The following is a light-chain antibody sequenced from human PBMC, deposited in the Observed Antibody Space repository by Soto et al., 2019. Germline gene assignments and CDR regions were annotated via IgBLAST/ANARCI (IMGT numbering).Light chain of an antibody. CDR1: SSDVGACNY. J-gene: IGLJ2*01. Sequence: QSALTQPPSASGSPGQSVTISCTGTSSDVGACNYVSWFQQHPGKAPKLMIYEVSNRPSWVSNRFSGSKSGNTASLTISGLQPEDEADYYCNSYTSSSTLVFGGGTKVTVL. CDR3: NSYTSSSTLV. V-gene: IGLV2-14*01. CDR2: EVS.